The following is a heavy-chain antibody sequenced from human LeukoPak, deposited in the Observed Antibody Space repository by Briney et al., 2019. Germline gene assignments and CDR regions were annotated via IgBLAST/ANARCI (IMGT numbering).Heavy chain of an antibody. V-gene: IGHV3-21*01. D-gene: IGHD6-19*01. Sequence: GGSMRLSYAASGFTFSSYSMNWVRQAPGKGLEWVSSISSSSSYIYYADSVKGRFTISRDNAKNPLYLQMNSLRAEDTAVYYCARDIDTYSSGWSASYYYYYGMDVWGQGTTVTVSS. CDR3: ARDIDTYSSGWSASYYYYYGMDV. CDR1: GFTFSSYS. J-gene: IGHJ6*02. CDR2: ISSSSSYI.